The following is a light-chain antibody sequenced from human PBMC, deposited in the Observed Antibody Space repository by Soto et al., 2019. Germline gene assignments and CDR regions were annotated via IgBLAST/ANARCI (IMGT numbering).Light chain of an antibody. CDR2: DAS. V-gene: IGKV3-11*01. Sequence: EIVLTQSPATLSLSPGERATLSCRASRSVRSYLAWYQQKPGQAPRLLIYDASNRAAGIPARFSGSGSETDFTFTISNLEPEDFAVYYCQQRYAWPPITFGQGTRLEIK. J-gene: IGKJ5*01. CDR1: RSVRSY. CDR3: QQRYAWPPIT.